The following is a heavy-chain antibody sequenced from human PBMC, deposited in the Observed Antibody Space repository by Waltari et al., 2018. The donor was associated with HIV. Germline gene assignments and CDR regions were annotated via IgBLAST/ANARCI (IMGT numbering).Heavy chain of an antibody. CDR3: TTRGITMIVVVDY. CDR2: IKSKTDGGTT. CDR1: GFTFSNAS. V-gene: IGHV3-15*01. Sequence: EVQLVESGGGLVKPGGSLRLSCAASGFTFSNASMSWVRQAPGKGLEWVGRIKSKTDGGTTDYAAPVKGRFTISRDDSKNTLYLQMNSLKTEDTAVYYCTTRGITMIVVVDYWGQGTLVTVSS. J-gene: IGHJ4*02. D-gene: IGHD3-22*01.